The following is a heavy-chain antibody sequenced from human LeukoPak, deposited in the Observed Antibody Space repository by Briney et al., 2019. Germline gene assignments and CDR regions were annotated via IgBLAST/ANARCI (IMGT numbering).Heavy chain of an antibody. CDR2: IYTSGST. CDR1: GGSISSYY. CDR3: ARGKSDGSGSYYNLPFDY. Sequence: SETLSLTCTVSGGSISSYYWSWIRQPAGKGPEWIGRIYTSGSTNYNPSLKSRVTMSVDTSKNQFSLKLSSVTAADTAVYYCARGKSDGSGSYYNLPFDYWGQGTLVTVSS. D-gene: IGHD3-10*01. J-gene: IGHJ4*02. V-gene: IGHV4-4*07.